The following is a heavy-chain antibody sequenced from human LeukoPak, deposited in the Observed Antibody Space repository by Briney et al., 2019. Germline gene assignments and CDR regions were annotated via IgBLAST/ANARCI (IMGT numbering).Heavy chain of an antibody. CDR1: GGSISSGGYY. V-gene: IGHV4-31*03. J-gene: IGHJ4*02. D-gene: IGHD2-21*01. Sequence: SQTLSLTCTVSGGSISSGGYYWSWSRQHPGKGLEWIGYYYYSGSTYYNPSLKSRVTISVDTSKTQFSLKLSSVTAADTAVSYCARWVIPGYYFDYWGQGTLVTVSS. CDR3: ARWVIPGYYFDY. CDR2: YYYSGST.